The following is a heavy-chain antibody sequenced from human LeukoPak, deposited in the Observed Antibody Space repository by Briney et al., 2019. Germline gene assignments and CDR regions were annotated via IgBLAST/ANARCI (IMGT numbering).Heavy chain of an antibody. CDR3: ERDFPYCSSTSCEGYYYGMDV. D-gene: IGHD2-2*01. CDR2: INPNCGGT. V-gene: IGHV1-2*02. Sequence: ASVKVSCKASGYTFTGYYMHWVRQAPGQGLEWMGWINPNCGGTNYAQKFQGRVTMTRDTSISTAYMELSRLRSDDTAVYYCERDFPYCSSTSCEGYYYGMDVWGQGTTVTVSS. J-gene: IGHJ6*02. CDR1: GYTFTGYY.